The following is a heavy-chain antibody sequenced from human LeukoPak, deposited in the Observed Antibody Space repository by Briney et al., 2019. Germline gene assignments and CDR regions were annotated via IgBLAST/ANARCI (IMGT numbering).Heavy chain of an antibody. Sequence: GGSLRLSCAASGFTFSNYWMHWVRQAPGKGLVWVSRINSDGNNTTYADSVEGRFTISRDNAKNTLYLQMNSLRAEDTAVYYCARSRSSFDYWGQGTLVTVSS. D-gene: IGHD6-13*01. J-gene: IGHJ4*02. V-gene: IGHV3-74*01. CDR1: GFTFSNYW. CDR3: ARSRSSFDY. CDR2: INSDGNNT.